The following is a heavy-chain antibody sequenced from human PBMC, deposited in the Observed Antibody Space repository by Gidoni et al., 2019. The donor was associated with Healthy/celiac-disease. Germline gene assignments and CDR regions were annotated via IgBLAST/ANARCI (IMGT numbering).Heavy chain of an antibody. CDR2: TYYSGGT. D-gene: IGHD3-22*01. V-gene: IGHV4-31*03. CDR3: ARVITMIVLGGAFDI. Sequence: QVQLQESGPGLVKPSQTLSRTCTVSGGSISSGGYYVSRIRQHPGKGLEWIGSTYYSGGTYYNPSLKSRVTISVDTSKNQFSLKLSSVTAADTAVYYCARVITMIVLGGAFDIWGQGTMVTVFS. J-gene: IGHJ3*02. CDR1: GGSISSGGYY.